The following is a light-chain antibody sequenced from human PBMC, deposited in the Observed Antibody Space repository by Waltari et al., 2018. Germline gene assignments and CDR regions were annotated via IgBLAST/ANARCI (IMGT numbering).Light chain of an antibody. V-gene: IGKV3-11*01. CDR1: QSVGTY. CDR2: DAS. CDR3: QQRSNWTPHT. J-gene: IGKJ2*01. Sequence: EIVLTQSPATLSLSPGETATLSCRASQSVGTYLAWYQQGPGQAPRLRIYDASNRATGIPARFRGSGSGTDCTRTISSLDPEDFAVYYCQQRSNWTPHTFGQGARLEI.